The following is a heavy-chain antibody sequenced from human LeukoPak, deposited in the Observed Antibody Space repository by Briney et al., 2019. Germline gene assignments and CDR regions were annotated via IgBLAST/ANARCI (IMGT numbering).Heavy chain of an antibody. CDR3: ANGGTYSSGP. CDR2: IKPDGSAQ. J-gene: IGHJ5*02. D-gene: IGHD3-22*01. CDR1: GFTFS. Sequence: GGSLRLSCAASGFTFSMSWVRQAPGKGLEWVATIKPDGSAQYYVDSVKGRFTISRDNAKNSLFRQINSLRAEDTAVYYCANGGTYSSGPWGQGTLVTVSS. V-gene: IGHV3-7*01.